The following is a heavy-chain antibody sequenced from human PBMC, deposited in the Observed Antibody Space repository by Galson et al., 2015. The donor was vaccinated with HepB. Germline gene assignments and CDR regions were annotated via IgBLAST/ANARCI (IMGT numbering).Heavy chain of an antibody. Sequence: SVKVSCTASGYTFTSYGLSWVRQAPGQGLEWMGWISTHNGNKYYAQQLQGRVTITTDTSTSTAYMELRSLTSDDTAVYYCARGDSSGWYYFDYWGQGTLVTVSS. CDR3: ARGDSSGWYYFDY. CDR1: GYTFTSYG. CDR2: ISTHNGNK. V-gene: IGHV1-18*01. D-gene: IGHD6-19*01. J-gene: IGHJ4*02.